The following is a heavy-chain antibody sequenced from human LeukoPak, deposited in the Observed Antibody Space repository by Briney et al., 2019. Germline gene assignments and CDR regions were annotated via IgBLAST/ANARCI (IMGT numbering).Heavy chain of an antibody. CDR2: ISSSSSYI. CDR3: ARVVRDAGYYFDY. V-gene: IGHV3-21*01. J-gene: IGHJ4*02. D-gene: IGHD2/OR15-2a*01. CDR1: GFTFSSYS. Sequence: GGSLRLSCAASGFTFSSYSMSWVRQAPGKGLEWVSSISSSSSYIYYADSVKGRFTISRDDAKNSLYLQMNSLRAEDTAVYYCARVVRDAGYYFDYWGQGTLVTVSS.